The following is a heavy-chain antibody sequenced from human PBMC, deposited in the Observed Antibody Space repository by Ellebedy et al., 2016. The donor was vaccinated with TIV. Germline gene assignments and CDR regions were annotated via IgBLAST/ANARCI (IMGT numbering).Heavy chain of an antibody. Sequence: MPSETLSLTCAVSGGSVSSSYYWNWIRQPPGKGLEWIGYIYYSGNTNYNPSLKSRVTLSVDTSKNHFSLKLTSVTAADTAVYYCAAYSGYDFVGVRWGQGTLVSVSS. CDR3: AAYSGYDFVGVR. V-gene: IGHV4-61*03. D-gene: IGHD5-12*01. CDR1: GGSVSSSYY. CDR2: IYYSGNT. J-gene: IGHJ4*02.